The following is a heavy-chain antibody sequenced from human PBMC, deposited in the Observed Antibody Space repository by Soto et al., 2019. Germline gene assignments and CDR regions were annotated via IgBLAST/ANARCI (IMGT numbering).Heavy chain of an antibody. Sequence: ASVKVSCKASGFTFTSSAVQWVRQARGQRLEWIGWIVVGSGNTNYAQKFQERVTITRDMSTSTAYMELSSLRSEDTAVYYCAAPPLYYYGMDVWGQGTTVTVSS. CDR1: GFTFTSSA. V-gene: IGHV1-58*01. CDR2: IVVGSGNT. CDR3: AAPPLYYYGMDV. J-gene: IGHJ6*02.